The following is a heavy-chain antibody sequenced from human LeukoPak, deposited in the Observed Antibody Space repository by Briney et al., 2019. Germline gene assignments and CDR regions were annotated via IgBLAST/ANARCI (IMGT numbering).Heavy chain of an antibody. CDR1: GYTITGYY. J-gene: IGHJ6*03. D-gene: IGHD3-10*01. V-gene: IGHV1-2*02. CDR3: AYYGSGNYYYYMDV. CDR2: INPNSGGT. Sequence: ASVKVSCKASGYTITGYYMHWVRQAPGQGLEWMGWINPNSGGTNYAQKFQGRVTMTRDTSISTAYMELSRLRSDDTAVYYCAYYGSGNYYYYMDVWGKGTTVTVSS.